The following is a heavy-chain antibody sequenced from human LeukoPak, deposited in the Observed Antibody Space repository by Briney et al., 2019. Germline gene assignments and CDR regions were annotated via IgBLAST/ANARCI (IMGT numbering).Heavy chain of an antibody. CDR2: IYYSGST. J-gene: IGHJ5*02. CDR1: GGSISSSSYY. Sequence: SETLSLTCTVSGGSISSSSYYWGWIRQPPGTGLEWIGSIYYSGSTYYNPSLKSRVTISVDTSKNQFSLKLSSVTAADTAVYYCARRSGGYYDYVWGSYPDNWFDPWGQGTLVTVSS. V-gene: IGHV4-39*01. CDR3: ARRSGGYYDYVWGSYPDNWFDP. D-gene: IGHD3-16*02.